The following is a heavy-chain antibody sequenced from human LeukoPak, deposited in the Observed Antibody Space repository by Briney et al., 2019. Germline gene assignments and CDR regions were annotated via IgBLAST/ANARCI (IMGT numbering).Heavy chain of an antibody. V-gene: IGHV3-33*01. Sequence: GGSLRLSCAASGFTFTTYGMHWVRQAPGKGLEWVAVIWDDGSYKHYADSVKGRFTISRDDSKNTIYLQMDSLRAEDTAVYYCARDLWQQMIQGYDYWGQGTLVTVSS. CDR2: IWDDGSYK. CDR1: GFTFTTYG. D-gene: IGHD6-13*01. CDR3: ARDLWQQMIQGYDY. J-gene: IGHJ4*02.